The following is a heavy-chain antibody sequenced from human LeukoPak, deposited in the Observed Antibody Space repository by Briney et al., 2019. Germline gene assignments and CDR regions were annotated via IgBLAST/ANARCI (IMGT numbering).Heavy chain of an antibody. J-gene: IGHJ5*01. Sequence: PSETLSLTCTVSGDSISGGDCNWSWIRQHPGKGLEWMAYIYYSGNTYYNSSLQSRITISIDTSQNQFSLKLSSVTAADTAVYYCARGGPTRYSYSFDSWAREPWSPSPQ. CDR1: GDSISGGDCN. CDR2: IYYSGNT. D-gene: IGHD1-1*01. V-gene: IGHV4-31*03. CDR3: ARGGPTRYSYSFDS.